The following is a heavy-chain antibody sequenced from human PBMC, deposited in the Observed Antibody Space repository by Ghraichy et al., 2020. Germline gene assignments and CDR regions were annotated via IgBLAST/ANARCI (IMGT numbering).Heavy chain of an antibody. V-gene: IGHV5-51*01. CDR3: ARQQSQWELLDAFDI. CDR1: GYSFSTYW. CDR2: IYPGDSDT. J-gene: IGHJ3*02. Sequence: GESLNISCKASGYSFSTYWIGWVRQMPGKGLEWMGIIYPGDSDTRYSPSFQGQVTISADKSISTAYLQWNSLKASDTAIYYCARQQSQWELLDAFDIWGQGTMVTVSS. D-gene: IGHD1-26*01.